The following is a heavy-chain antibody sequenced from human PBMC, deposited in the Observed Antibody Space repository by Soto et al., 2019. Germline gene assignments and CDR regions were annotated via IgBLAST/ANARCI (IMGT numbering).Heavy chain of an antibody. V-gene: IGHV4-61*01. CDR3: ARDGPGYSSGWFVPNWFDP. J-gene: IGHJ5*02. Sequence: SETLSLTCTVSGGSVSSGSYYWSWLRQPPGKGLEWIGYIYYSGSTNYNPSLKSRVTISVDTSKNQFSLKLSSVTAADTAVYYCARDGPGYSSGWFVPNWFDPWGQGTLVTVSS. CDR2: IYYSGST. D-gene: IGHD6-19*01. CDR1: GGSVSSGSYY.